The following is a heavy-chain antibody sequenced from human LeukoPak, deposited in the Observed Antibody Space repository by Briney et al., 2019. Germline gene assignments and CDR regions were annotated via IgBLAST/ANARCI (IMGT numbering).Heavy chain of an antibody. CDR2: IVVGSGNT. Sequence: SVKVSCKASGFTFTSSAVQWVRQARGQRLEWIGWIVVGSGNTNYAQKFQERVTITRDMSTSTAYMELSSLRSEDTAVYYCAAERGRYCSSTSCYYYYYMDVWGKGTTVTVSS. D-gene: IGHD2-2*01. CDR1: GFTFTSSA. CDR3: AAERGRYCSSTSCYYYYYMDV. V-gene: IGHV1-58*01. J-gene: IGHJ6*03.